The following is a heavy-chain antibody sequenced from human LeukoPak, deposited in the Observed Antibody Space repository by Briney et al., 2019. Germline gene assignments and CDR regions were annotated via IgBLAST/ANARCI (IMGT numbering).Heavy chain of an antibody. CDR3: ARHGPLYYYDSSGYYSSQGFFDY. D-gene: IGHD3-22*01. V-gene: IGHV4-59*08. CDR2: IYYSGST. J-gene: IGHJ4*02. Sequence: PSETLSLTCTVSGGSISSYYWSWIRQPPGKGLEWIGYIYYSGSTNYNPSLKSRVTISVDTSKNQFSLKLSSVTAADTAVYYCARHGPLYYYDSSGYYSSQGFFDYWGQGTLVTVSS. CDR1: GGSISSYY.